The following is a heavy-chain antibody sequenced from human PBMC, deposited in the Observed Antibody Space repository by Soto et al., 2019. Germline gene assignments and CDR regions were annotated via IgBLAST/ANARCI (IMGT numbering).Heavy chain of an antibody. CDR3: GGDSSGYFYPDAFDI. Sequence: EVQLVESGGGLVQPGGSLRLSCAASGFTFSTYSMNWVRQAPGKGLEWVSYISSSSSTIYYADSVKGRFTISRDNANNSLYLQMNSLRDEDTAVYYCGGDSSGYFYPDAFDIWGQGTMVTVSS. J-gene: IGHJ3*02. CDR1: GFTFSTYS. D-gene: IGHD3-22*01. CDR2: ISSSSSTI. V-gene: IGHV3-48*02.